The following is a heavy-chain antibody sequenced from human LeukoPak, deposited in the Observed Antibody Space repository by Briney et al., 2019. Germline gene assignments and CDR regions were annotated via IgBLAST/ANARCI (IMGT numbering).Heavy chain of an antibody. V-gene: IGHV6-1*01. CDR2: TYYRSKWYN. D-gene: IGHD3-22*01. CDR3: ASEGSYDSSGYFHY. CDR1: GDIVSSNSAA. J-gene: IGHJ4*02. Sequence: SQTLSLTCAISGDIVSSNSAAWNWIRQSPSRGLEWLGRTYYRSKWYNDYAVSVKSRITINPDTSKNQFSLQLNSVTPEDTAVYYCASEGSYDSSGYFHYWGQGTLVTVSS.